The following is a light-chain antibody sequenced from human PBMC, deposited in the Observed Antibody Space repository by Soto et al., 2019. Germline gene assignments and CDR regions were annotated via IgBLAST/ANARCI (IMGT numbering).Light chain of an antibody. CDR2: KVS. J-gene: IGKJ1*01. CDR3: MQGTHWPRT. V-gene: IGKV2-30*01. Sequence: DVVMTQSPVSLPVTLGQPASISCRSSESLVATDGITYLNWFHQRPGQSPRRLIYKVSDQDSGVPDRFRGSGSGTDFTLRISRVEAEDVGIYYCMQGTHWPRTFGQGTKVDIK. CDR1: ESLVATDGITY.